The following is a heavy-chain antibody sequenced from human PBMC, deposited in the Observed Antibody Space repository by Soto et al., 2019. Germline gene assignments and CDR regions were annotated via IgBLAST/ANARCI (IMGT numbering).Heavy chain of an antibody. CDR2: IYYSGST. V-gene: IGHV4-61*01. Sequence: PSGTLSLTCTVSGGSVSSGSYYWIWIRHPPGKGLEWIGYIYYSGSTNYNPSLKSRVTISVDTSKNQFSLKLSSVTAAGTAVYYCARVSIPTGYYYYYGMDVWGQGTTVTVSS. CDR3: ARVSIPTGYYYYYGMDV. J-gene: IGHJ6*02. D-gene: IGHD3-3*01. CDR1: GGSVSSGSYY.